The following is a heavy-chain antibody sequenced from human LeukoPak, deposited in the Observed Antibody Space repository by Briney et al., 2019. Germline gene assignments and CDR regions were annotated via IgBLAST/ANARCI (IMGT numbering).Heavy chain of an antibody. D-gene: IGHD6-13*01. V-gene: IGHV3-48*03. CDR2: ISSSGSTI. CDR1: GFTFSSYE. J-gene: IGHJ6*03. Sequence: GGSLRLSCAASGFTFSSYEMNWVRQAPGKGLEWVSYISSSGSTIYYADSVKGRFTISRDNAKNSLYLQMNSLRAEDTAVYYCARGQSSSWYGLVVGYYYMDVWGKGTTVTVSS. CDR3: ARGQSSSWYGLVVGYYYMDV.